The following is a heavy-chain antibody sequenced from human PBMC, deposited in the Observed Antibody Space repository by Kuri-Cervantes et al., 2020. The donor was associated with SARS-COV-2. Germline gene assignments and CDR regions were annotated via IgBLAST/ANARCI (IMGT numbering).Heavy chain of an antibody. CDR2: IYHSGST. J-gene: IGHJ4*02. CDR3: AREGIAAAGTHPLLFDY. D-gene: IGHD6-13*01. CDR1: GGSISSSNW. Sequence: SETLSLTCAVSGGSISSSNWWSWVRQPPGKGLEWIGEIYHSGSTNYNPSLKSRATISVDKSKNQFSLKLSPVTAADTAVYYCAREGIAAAGTHPLLFDYWGQGTLVTVSS. V-gene: IGHV4-4*02.